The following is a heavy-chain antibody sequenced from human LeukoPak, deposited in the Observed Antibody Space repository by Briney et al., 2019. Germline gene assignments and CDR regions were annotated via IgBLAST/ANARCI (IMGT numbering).Heavy chain of an antibody. CDR1: GFTFSTNS. CDR3: AKSWNYYDSSGDDALDI. D-gene: IGHD3-22*01. V-gene: IGHV3-21*04. CDR2: ISSSSSYI. J-gene: IGHJ3*02. Sequence: AGGSLRLSCAASGFTFSTNSMNWVRQAPGKGLEWVSSISSSSSYIYYADSVKGRFTISRDNSKNTLYLQMNSLRVEDTAVYYCAKSWNYYDSSGDDALDIWGQGTMVTVSS.